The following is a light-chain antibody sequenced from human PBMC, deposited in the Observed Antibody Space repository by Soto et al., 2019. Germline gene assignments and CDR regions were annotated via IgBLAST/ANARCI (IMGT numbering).Light chain of an antibody. CDR1: SSDVGLYDY. CDR3: SSYTSESSYV. Sequence: QSVMNQPASVSGSPGQSITISCTGTSSDVGLYDYVSWYQQHPGKAPQLMIYAVSNRPSGVSNRFSASKSGNTASLFISGLQAEDEADYYCSSYTSESSYVFGSGTKVTVL. V-gene: IGLV2-14*01. J-gene: IGLJ1*01. CDR2: AVS.